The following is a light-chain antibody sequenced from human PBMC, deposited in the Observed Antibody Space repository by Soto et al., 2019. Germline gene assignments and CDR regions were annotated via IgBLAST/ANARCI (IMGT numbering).Light chain of an antibody. V-gene: IGLV2-14*01. CDR3: SSYTTSNTQV. Sequence: QSALTKPASVSGSPGQSITISCTGTSSDVGTYNYVSWYQHRPGKAPKLMIYDVRYRPSGVSNRFSGSKSANTASLTISGLQAEDEADYYCSSYTTSNTQVFGGGTKLTVL. J-gene: IGLJ3*02. CDR1: SSDVGTYNY. CDR2: DVR.